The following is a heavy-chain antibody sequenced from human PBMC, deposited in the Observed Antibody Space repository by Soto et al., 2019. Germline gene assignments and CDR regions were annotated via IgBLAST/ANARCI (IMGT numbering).Heavy chain of an antibody. V-gene: IGHV1-8*01. J-gene: IGHJ6*02. CDR1: RDTFTSYY. D-gene: IGHD3-3*01. Sequence: ASVKVSCKAPRDTFTSYYINWVRQATGQGLEWMGWMNPNSGNTGYAQKFQGRVTMTRNTSISTAYMELSSLRSEDTAVYYCAKFGAAYYDFWSGYYREDYYGMDVWGQGTTVTVSS. CDR3: AKFGAAYYDFWSGYYREDYYGMDV. CDR2: MNPNSGNT.